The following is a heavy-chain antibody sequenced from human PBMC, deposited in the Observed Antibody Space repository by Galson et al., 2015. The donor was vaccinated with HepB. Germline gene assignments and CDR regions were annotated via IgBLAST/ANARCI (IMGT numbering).Heavy chain of an antibody. CDR2: INAGNGNT. Sequence: SVKVSCKASGYTFTSYAMHWVRQAPGQRLEWMGWINAGNGNTKYSQKFQGRVTITRDTSASTAYMELSSLRSEDTAVYYCARLRVDLMEWLQFDYWGQGTLVTVSS. V-gene: IGHV1-3*01. J-gene: IGHJ4*02. CDR3: ARLRVDLMEWLQFDY. CDR1: GYTFTSYA. D-gene: IGHD3-3*01.